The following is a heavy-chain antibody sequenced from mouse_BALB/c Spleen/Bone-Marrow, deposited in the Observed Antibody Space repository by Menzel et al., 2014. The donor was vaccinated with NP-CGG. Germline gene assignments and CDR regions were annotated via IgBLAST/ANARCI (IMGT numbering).Heavy chain of an antibody. J-gene: IGHJ3*01. CDR1: GYAFSSSW. Sequence: VHLVESGPELAKPGASVKISCKASGYAFSSSWMNWVKQRPGQGLEWIGQIYPGDGDTNYNGKFKGKATLTADKSSSTAYVQLSSLTSEDSAIYFCARGLRAYWGQGTLVTVSA. CDR2: IYPGDGDT. CDR3: ARGLRAY. V-gene: IGHV1-80*01.